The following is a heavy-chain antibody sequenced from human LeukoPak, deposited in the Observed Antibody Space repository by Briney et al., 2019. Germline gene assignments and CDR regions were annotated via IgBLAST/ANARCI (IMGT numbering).Heavy chain of an antibody. CDR1: GGTFSSYA. J-gene: IGHJ4*02. D-gene: IGHD3-22*01. CDR3: ARKPNYYDSSGEDY. V-gene: IGHV1-69*04. Sequence: GSSVKVSCKASGGTFSSYAISWVRQAPGQGLDWMGRISPILGIANYAQKFQGRVTITADKSTSTAYMELSSLRSEDTAVYYCARKPNYYDSSGEDYWGQGTLVTVSS. CDR2: ISPILGIA.